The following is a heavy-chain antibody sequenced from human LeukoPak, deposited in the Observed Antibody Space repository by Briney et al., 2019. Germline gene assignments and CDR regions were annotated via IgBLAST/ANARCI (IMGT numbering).Heavy chain of an antibody. Sequence: SQTLSLTCTVSGGSISSGGYYWSWIRQHPGKGLEWIGYIYYSGSTYYNPSLKSRVTISVDTSKNQFSLKLSSVTTADTAVYYCARGGSRGYTDWGQGTLVTVSS. D-gene: IGHD3-22*01. J-gene: IGHJ4*02. CDR3: ARGGSRGYTD. CDR1: GGSISSGGYY. V-gene: IGHV4-31*03. CDR2: IYYSGST.